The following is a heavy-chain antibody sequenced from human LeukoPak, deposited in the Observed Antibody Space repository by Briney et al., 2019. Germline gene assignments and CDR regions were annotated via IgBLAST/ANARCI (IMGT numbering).Heavy chain of an antibody. V-gene: IGHV3-23*01. CDR2: ITGSGDTT. CDR1: GFTFSNYA. J-gene: IGHJ4*02. CDR3: AKGSSGWYVGGLDY. Sequence: GGSLRLSCATSGFTFSNYAMSWVRQAPGKGLEWVSVITGSGDTTHYADSVKGRFTISRDNSKNTLYLQMNSLRAEDTAVYYCAKGSSGWYVGGLDYWGQGTLVTVSS. D-gene: IGHD6-19*01.